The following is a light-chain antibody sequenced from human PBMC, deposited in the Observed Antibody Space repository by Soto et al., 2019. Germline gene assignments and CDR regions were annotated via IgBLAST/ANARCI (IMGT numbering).Light chain of an antibody. V-gene: IGKV3-15*01. CDR1: QSVGSD. J-gene: IGKJ5*01. Sequence: EIVMTQSPATLSVSPGERATLSFRASQSVGSDLAWYQQKPGQAPRLVIYGASTRATGIPARFSGSGSGTEFTLTISSLQSEDFAVYYCQQYNNWPPITFGQGTRLEIK. CDR3: QQYNNWPPIT. CDR2: GAS.